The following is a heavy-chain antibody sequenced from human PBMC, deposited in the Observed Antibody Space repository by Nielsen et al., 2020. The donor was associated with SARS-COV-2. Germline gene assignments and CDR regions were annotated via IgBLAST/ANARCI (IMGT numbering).Heavy chain of an antibody. CDR3: ARERSWYEIDAFDI. J-gene: IGHJ3*02. CDR1: GYTFTSYA. V-gene: IGHV1-3*01. Sequence: ASVKVSCKASGYTFTSYAMHWVRQAPGQRLEWMGWINAGNGNTKYSQKFQGRVTITRDTSASTAYMELSSLRSEDTAVYYCARERSWYEIDAFDIWGQGTMVTVSS. D-gene: IGHD6-13*01. CDR2: INAGNGNT.